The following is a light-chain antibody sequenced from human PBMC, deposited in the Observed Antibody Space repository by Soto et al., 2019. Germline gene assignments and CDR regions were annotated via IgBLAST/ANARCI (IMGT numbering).Light chain of an antibody. CDR1: QGIRND. V-gene: IGKV1-17*01. CDR2: AAS. J-gene: IGKJ2*01. CDR3: LRHNSYSVMYT. Sequence: DIPMTQSPSSLSASVGDRVTITCRASQGIRNDLGWYQQKPGKAPKRLIFAASSLQSGVPSRFSGSGSGTEFTLTISSLQPEDFATYYCLRHNSYSVMYTFCQGTKLEIK.